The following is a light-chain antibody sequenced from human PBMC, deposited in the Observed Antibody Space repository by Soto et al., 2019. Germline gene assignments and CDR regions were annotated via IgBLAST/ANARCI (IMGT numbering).Light chain of an antibody. CDR1: QTVSSN. CDR2: GAS. CDR3: QQYNNWPPYT. V-gene: IGKV3-15*01. J-gene: IGKJ2*01. Sequence: EIVMTQSPATLSVSPGERATLSCMASQTVSSNLAWYGQKPGQAARLLIYGASNRATGIPARFSDSGSGTEFTLTISSLQSEDFAVYYCQQYNNWPPYTFGQGTKLEIK.